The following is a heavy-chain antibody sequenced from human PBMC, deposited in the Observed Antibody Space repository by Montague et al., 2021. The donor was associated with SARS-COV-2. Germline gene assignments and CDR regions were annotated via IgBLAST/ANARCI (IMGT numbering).Heavy chain of an antibody. CDR3: ARLGFVELWLNLGWFDP. CDR2: VYYSGST. D-gene: IGHD3-16*02. J-gene: IGHJ5*02. CDR1: GDSIRSSGYY. V-gene: IGHV4-39*01. Sequence: SETLSLTCSVSGDSIRSSGYYWGWIRQPPGKGLDWIGTVYYSGSTNYTPSLKSRVTMPVDTSKNQFSLELRSVTAADTAVYYCARLGFVELWLNLGWFDPWGQGTRVT.